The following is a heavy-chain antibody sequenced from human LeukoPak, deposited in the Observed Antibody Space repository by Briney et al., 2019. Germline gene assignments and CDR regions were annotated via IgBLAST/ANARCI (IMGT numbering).Heavy chain of an antibody. Sequence: PSETLSLTCTVSGGSISSSSYYWSWFRQPPGKGLEWIGEINHSGGTNYNPSLRSRVTISLDTSNNQFSLKLSSVTAADTAVYYCARLLPLQGGDVWGQGTTVTVSS. CDR1: GGSISSSSYY. CDR2: INHSGGT. J-gene: IGHJ6*02. D-gene: IGHD2-15*01. V-gene: IGHV4-39*07. CDR3: ARLLPLQGGDV.